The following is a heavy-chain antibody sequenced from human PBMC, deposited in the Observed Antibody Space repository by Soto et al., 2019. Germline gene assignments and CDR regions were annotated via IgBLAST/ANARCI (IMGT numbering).Heavy chain of an antibody. D-gene: IGHD1-26*01. J-gene: IGHJ4*02. CDR1: NGSISGFY. Sequence: SETLSLTCSVSNGSISGFYWTWIRQPPGKILEWIGYIHYSGRTDYNPSLTSRATMSVDTSKNQFSLNLKSITAADTAVYYCVRVGVGIGNHFDSWGRGTPVTVSS. CDR3: VRVGVGIGNHFDS. CDR2: IHYSGRT. V-gene: IGHV4-59*12.